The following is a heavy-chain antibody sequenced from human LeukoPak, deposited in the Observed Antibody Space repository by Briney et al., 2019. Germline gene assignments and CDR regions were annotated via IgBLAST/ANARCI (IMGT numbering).Heavy chain of an antibody. CDR3: ARVWPRIVVVPAAHHFDY. D-gene: IGHD2-2*01. CDR1: GYTFTGYY. J-gene: IGHJ4*02. V-gene: IGHV1-2*02. Sequence: GASVKVSCKASGYTFTGYYMHWVRQAPGQGLERMGWINPNSGGTNYAQKFQGRVTMTRDTSISTAYMELSRLRSDDTAVYYCARVWPRIVVVPAAHHFDYWGQGTLVTVSS. CDR2: INPNSGGT.